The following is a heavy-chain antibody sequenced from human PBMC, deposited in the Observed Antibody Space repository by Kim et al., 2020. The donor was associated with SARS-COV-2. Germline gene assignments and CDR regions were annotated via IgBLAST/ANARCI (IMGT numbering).Heavy chain of an antibody. V-gene: IGHV1-18*01. CDR2: HNIYTGKT. CDR1: GYTITSHD. D-gene: IGHD6-13*01. J-gene: IGHJ4*02. Sequence: ASVKVSCKTSGYTITSHDINWVRQAPGQGLEWMGWHNIYTGKTEYAQKLQGRVTMTTDISTSTAYMELRSLRSDDTAVYYCARGREYSSSWYDYWGQGTLVTVSS. CDR3: ARGREYSSSWYDY.